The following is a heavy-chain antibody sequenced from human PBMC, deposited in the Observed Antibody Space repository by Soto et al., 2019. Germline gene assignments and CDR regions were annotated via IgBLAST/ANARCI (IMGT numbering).Heavy chain of an antibody. J-gene: IGHJ6*02. D-gene: IGHD2-8*01. Sequence: GASVKVSCKAPGYTFTSYAMHWVRQAPGQRLEWMGWINAGNGNTKYSQKFQGRVTITRDTSASTAYMELSSLRSEDTAVYYCARLGCTNRPLCGMDVWGQGTTVTAP. CDR1: GYTFTSYA. CDR3: ARLGCTNRPLCGMDV. V-gene: IGHV1-3*01. CDR2: INAGNGNT.